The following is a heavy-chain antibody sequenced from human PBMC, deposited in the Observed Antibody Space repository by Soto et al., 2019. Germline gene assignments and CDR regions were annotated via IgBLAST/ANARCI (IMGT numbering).Heavy chain of an antibody. J-gene: IGHJ6*03. CDR1: GFTFSNSG. CDR2: IWYDGSNK. D-gene: IGHD6-6*01. Sequence: QVQLVESGGGVVQPGRSLRLSCAASGFTFSNSGMHWVRQAPGKGLEWVAVIWYDGSNKYYADSVKGRFTISRDNSKNTLYLQMNSLSAEDTAVYYCAKAILAARPYNYYYMDVWGKGTTVTVSS. CDR3: AKAILAARPYNYYYMDV. V-gene: IGHV3-33*06.